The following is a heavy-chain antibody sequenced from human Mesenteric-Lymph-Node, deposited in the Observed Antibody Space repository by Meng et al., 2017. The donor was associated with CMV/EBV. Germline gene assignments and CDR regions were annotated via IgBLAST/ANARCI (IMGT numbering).Heavy chain of an antibody. Sequence: GGSLRLSCAASGFTFSSYAMHWVRQAPGKGLEWVAVISYDGSNKYYADSVKGRFTISRDNAKNSLFLQMDSLRAEDTAVYYCTRSMEVWGQGTTVTVSS. CDR3: TRSMEV. V-gene: IGHV3-30*04. J-gene: IGHJ6*02. CDR1: GFTFSSYA. CDR2: ISYDGSNK.